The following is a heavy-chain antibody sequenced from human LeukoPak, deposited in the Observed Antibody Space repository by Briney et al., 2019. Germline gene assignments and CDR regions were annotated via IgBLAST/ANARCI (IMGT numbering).Heavy chain of an antibody. D-gene: IGHD2-15*01. CDR3: ARDYTPRSGGSLYGMDV. V-gene: IGHV4-59*12. J-gene: IGHJ6*02. CDR1: GGSISGYY. Sequence: SETLSLTCTVSGGSISGYYWGWIRQPPGKGLEWIGYIYYSGSTYYNPSLKSRVTISVDTSKNQFSLKLSSVTAADTAVYYCARDYTPRSGGSLYGMDVWGQGTTVTVSS. CDR2: IYYSGST.